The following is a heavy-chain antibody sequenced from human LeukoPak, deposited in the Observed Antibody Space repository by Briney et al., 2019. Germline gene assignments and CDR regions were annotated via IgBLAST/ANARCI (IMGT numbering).Heavy chain of an antibody. CDR3: TKEQDREAAATVVGDY. J-gene: IGHJ4*02. Sequence: SQTLSLTCAISGDSVSSNSAAWNWIRQSPSRGLEWLGRTYYRSKWYNDYAVSVKSRITINPDTSKNQFSLQLNSVTPEDTAVYYCTKEQDREAAATVVGDYWGQGTLVTVSS. D-gene: IGHD4-23*01. CDR1: GDSVSSNSAA. CDR2: TYYRSKWYN. V-gene: IGHV6-1*01.